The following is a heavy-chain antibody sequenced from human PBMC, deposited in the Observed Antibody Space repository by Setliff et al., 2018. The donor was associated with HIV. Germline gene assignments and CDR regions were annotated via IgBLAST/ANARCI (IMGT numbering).Heavy chain of an antibody. Sequence: PSETLSLTCTVSGGSISSSSYYWGWVRQPPGKGLEWIGTMFYTGSAYYTPSLKSRVTISVGTSKNQFSLKLSSVTAADTAVYYCARQFRYPGIAVAGIDYWGQGTLVTVSS. CDR1: GGSISSSSYY. CDR2: MFYTGSA. V-gene: IGHV4-39*01. D-gene: IGHD6-19*01. J-gene: IGHJ4*02. CDR3: ARQFRYPGIAVAGIDY.